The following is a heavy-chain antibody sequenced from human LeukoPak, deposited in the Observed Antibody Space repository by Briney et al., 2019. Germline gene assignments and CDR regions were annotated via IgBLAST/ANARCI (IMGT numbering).Heavy chain of an antibody. CDR2: IYYSGST. J-gene: IGHJ4*02. D-gene: IGHD6-19*01. CDR1: GYSISSSNW. Sequence: PSDTLSLTCAVSGYSISSSNWWVWIQQPPGKGLERIGYIYYSGSTYYNPSLKSRVTMSVDTSKNQFSLKLSSVTAVDTAVYYCARNTVAGTEGIDWGQGTLVTVSS. V-gene: IGHV4-28*01. CDR3: ARNTVAGTEGID.